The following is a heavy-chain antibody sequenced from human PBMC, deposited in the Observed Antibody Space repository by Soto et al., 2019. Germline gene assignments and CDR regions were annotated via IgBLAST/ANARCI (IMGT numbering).Heavy chain of an antibody. V-gene: IGHV4-39*01. D-gene: IGHD6-13*01. CDR1: GVSFSISSFN. Sequence: QPHLQALAPGLGNPPATRSLPCIVPGVSFSISSFNWAWTRHPPGKGLRWIGSIYYSGSTYYGPSLKSRVTISVATSKNQFSLKLSSVTAADTAVYYCARRERAAGSDWWFDPWGQGTLVTVSS. CDR2: IYYSGST. J-gene: IGHJ5*02. CDR3: ARRERAAGSDWWFDP.